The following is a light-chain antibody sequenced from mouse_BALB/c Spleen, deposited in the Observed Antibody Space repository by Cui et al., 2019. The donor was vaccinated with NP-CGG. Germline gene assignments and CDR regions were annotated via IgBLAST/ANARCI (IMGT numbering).Light chain of an antibody. V-gene: IGLV1*01. Sequence: QGVVTEQCELTTSPGETVTLTCRSSTGAVTTSNYANWVQEKPDHLFTGLIGGTNNRAPGVPARFSGSLIGDKAALTITGAQTEDETIYFCALWYSNHWVFGGGTKLTVL. J-gene: IGLJ1*01. CDR3: ALWYSNHWV. CDR1: TGAVTTSNY. CDR2: GTN.